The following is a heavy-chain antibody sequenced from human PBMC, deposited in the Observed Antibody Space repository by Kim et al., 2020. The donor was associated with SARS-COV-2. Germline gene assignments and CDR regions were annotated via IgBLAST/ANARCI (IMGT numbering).Heavy chain of an antibody. J-gene: IGHJ6*02. CDR2: IGTAGDT. CDR3: ARTGQKSRFWSGYYAPLYGMDV. CDR1: GFTFSSYD. Sequence: GGSLRLSCAASGFTFSSYDMHWVRQATGKGLEWVSAIGTAGDTYYPGSVKGRFTISRENAKNSLYLQMNSLRAGDTAVYYRARTGQKSRFWSGYYAPLYGMDVWGQGTTVTVSS. V-gene: IGHV3-13*01. D-gene: IGHD3-3*01.